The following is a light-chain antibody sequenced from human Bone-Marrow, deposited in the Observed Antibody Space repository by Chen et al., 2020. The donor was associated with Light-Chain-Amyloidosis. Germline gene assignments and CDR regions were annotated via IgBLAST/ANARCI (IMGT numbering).Light chain of an antibody. CDR1: QRLDSF. J-gene: IGKJ3*01. Sequence: DIRVTQSPSSLSASIGDRVTITCRASQRLDSFLNWYQQKPGKAPKLLIYEASSLHNGVPSRFSGSESGTDFTLTISSLEPEDFATYYCQQSFSPPFTFGPGIKVDIK. CDR2: EAS. V-gene: IGKV1-39*01. CDR3: QQSFSPPFT.